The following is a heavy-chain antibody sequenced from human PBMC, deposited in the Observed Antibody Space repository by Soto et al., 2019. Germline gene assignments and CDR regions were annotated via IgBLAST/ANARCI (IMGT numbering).Heavy chain of an antibody. J-gene: IGHJ5*01. CDR1: GGTMDSIG. CDR3: ATTQGVDFVPIATVNCFDS. V-gene: IGHV3-23*01. CDR2: NSGSGVRK. Sequence: GESLRLSCAASGGTMDSIGMSWFGHAPGKEVDWISWNSGSGVRKYYPDSVNGWNTISRENASRAVYLEMNNLSAEDTAVYPWATTQGVDFVPIATVNCFDSWGQGSVVTVSS. D-gene: IGHD2-21*01.